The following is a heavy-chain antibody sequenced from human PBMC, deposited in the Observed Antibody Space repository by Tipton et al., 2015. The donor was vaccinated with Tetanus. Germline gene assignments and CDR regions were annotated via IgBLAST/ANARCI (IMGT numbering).Heavy chain of an antibody. D-gene: IGHD6-19*01. CDR3: AKFSGQWLEEFDY. CDR2: ISGSGGST. V-gene: IGHV3-23*01. Sequence: SLRLSCAASGFTFSSYAMSWVRQAPGKGLEWVSAISGSGGSTYYADSVKGRFTISRDNSKNTLYLQMNSLRAEDTAVYYCAKFSGQWLEEFDYWGQGTLVTVSS. CDR1: GFTFSSYA. J-gene: IGHJ4*02.